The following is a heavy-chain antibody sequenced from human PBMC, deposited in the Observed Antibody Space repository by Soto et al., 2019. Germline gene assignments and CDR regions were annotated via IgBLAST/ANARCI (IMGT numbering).Heavy chain of an antibody. CDR3: ARHQFSETFFGAVTNYYYGMAF. D-gene: IGHD3-3*01. Sequence: GESLKISCKGSGYSFTSYCIGWLRQMPGKGLEWMGIIYPCDSDTRYSPSFQGQVTISDDTSISTAYLQWSSLKDSDTAMYYCARHQFSETFFGAVTNYYYGMAFWGQGTTVTFSS. CDR1: GYSFTSYC. J-gene: IGHJ6*01. CDR2: IYPCDSDT. V-gene: IGHV5-51*01.